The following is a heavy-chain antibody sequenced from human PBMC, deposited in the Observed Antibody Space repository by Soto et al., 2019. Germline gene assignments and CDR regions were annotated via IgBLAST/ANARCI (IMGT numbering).Heavy chain of an antibody. CDR1: GFTFGDYA. J-gene: IGHJ6*02. CDR3: TRDTVQLYYYYYGMDV. V-gene: IGHV3-49*03. CDR2: IRSKAYGGTT. Sequence: GGSLRLSCTASGFTFGDYATSWFRQAPGKGLEWVGFIRSKAYGGTTEYAASVKGRFTISRDDSKSIAYLQMNSLKTEDTAVYYCTRDTVQLYYYYYGMDVWGQGTTVTVS. D-gene: IGHD5-18*01.